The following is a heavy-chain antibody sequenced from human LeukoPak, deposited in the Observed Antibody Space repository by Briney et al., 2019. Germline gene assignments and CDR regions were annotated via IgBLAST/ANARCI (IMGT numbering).Heavy chain of an antibody. CDR1: GGSIRSYY. Sequence: SETLSLTCTVSGGSIRSYYWTWIRQPPGKGLEWIGYIYDSGSTSYNPSLRSRVTISIDTSKNQFSLRLSSVTAADTAVYYCARTPEQRTPTNMYCFDYWDPGTLVTVSS. V-gene: IGHV4-59*01. CDR3: ARTPEQRTPTNMYCFDY. J-gene: IGHJ4*02. D-gene: IGHD6-25*01. CDR2: IYDSGST.